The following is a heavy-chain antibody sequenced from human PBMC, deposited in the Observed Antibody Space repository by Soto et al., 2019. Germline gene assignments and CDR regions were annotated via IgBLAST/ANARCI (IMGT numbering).Heavy chain of an antibody. J-gene: IGHJ4*02. D-gene: IGHD1-26*01. CDR1: GFTFSDHY. Sequence: EVQLVESGGGLVQPGGSLRLSCAASGFTFSDHYMDWVRQAPGKGLEWVGRSRNKANSYSTEYAASVKGRFTISRDESKNSLYPRTDSLKTEDTAVYYCARFSGSYTRGLDYWGQGTLVTVSS. V-gene: IGHV3-72*01. CDR3: ARFSGSYTRGLDY. CDR2: SRNKANSYST.